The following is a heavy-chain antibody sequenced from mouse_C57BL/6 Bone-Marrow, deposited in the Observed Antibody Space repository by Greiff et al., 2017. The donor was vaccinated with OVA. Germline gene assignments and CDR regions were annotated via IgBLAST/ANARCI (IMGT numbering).Heavy chain of an antibody. V-gene: IGHV7-3*01. CDR2: IRNKANGYTT. Sequence: EVMLVESGGGLVQPGGSLSLSCAASGFTFTDYYMSWVRQPPGKALEWLGFIRNKANGYTTEYSASVKGRFTISRDNSQSILYLQMNALRAEDSATYYCARRGGSGFFAYWGQGTLVTVSA. CDR1: GFTFTDYY. D-gene: IGHD1-1*01. J-gene: IGHJ3*01. CDR3: ARRGGSGFFAY.